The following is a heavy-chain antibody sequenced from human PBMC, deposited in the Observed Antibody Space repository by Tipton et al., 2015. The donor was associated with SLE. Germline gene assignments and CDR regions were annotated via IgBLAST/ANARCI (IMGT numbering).Heavy chain of an antibody. V-gene: IGHV4-34*01. J-gene: IGHJ6*03. D-gene: IGHD1-1*01. Sequence: LRLSCAVYSGSFSGYYWSWIRQPPGKGLEWIGEINHSGSTNYSPSLKSRVTISVDTSKNQFSLKLSSVTAADTAVYYCARVTTSGGSYYMDVWGKGTTVTVSS. CDR2: INHSGST. CDR3: ARVTTSGGSYYMDV. CDR1: SGSFSGYY.